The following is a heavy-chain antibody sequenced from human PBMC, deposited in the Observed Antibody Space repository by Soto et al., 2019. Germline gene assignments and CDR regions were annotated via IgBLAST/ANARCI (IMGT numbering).Heavy chain of an antibody. J-gene: IGHJ6*02. Sequence: QMQLQESGPELVKPSQTLSLICTVSGYSMTSGGYYWSWIRHLPGKGLEWIGYIYYSGSTQFNPSLNSRVSMSVDTSKNQFSLRLRSVTAADTAVYYCATLLGSHQHYYFGIEVWGQGTTVTVSS. CDR3: ATLLGSHQHYYFGIEV. CDR1: GYSMTSGGYY. V-gene: IGHV4-31*03. D-gene: IGHD2-2*01. CDR2: IYYSGST.